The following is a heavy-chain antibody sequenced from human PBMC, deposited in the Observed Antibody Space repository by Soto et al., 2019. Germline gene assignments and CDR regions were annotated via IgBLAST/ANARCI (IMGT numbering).Heavy chain of an antibody. V-gene: IGHV1-2*04. J-gene: IGHJ6*02. Sequence: ASVKVSCKASGYTFTSYAMHWVRQAPGQGLEWMGWINPNSGGTNYAQKFQGWVTMTRDTSISTAYMELSRLRSDDTAVYYCARDGSPGGFGMDVWGQGTTVTVSS. CDR3: ARDGSPGGFGMDV. CDR1: GYTFTSYA. CDR2: INPNSGGT. D-gene: IGHD3-16*01.